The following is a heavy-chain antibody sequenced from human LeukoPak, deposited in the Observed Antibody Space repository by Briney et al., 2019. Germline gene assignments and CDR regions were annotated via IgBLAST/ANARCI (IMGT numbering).Heavy chain of an antibody. D-gene: IGHD2-15*01. CDR2: IYSGGST. CDR1: GFTFSSYA. J-gene: IGHJ4*02. V-gene: IGHV3-66*01. Sequence: GGSLRLSCAASGFTFSSYAMSWVRQAPGKGLEWVSVIYSGGSTYYADSVKGRFTISRDNSKNTLYLQINSLRAEDTAVYYCARTLAGHFDYWGQGTLVTVSS. CDR3: ARTLAGHFDY.